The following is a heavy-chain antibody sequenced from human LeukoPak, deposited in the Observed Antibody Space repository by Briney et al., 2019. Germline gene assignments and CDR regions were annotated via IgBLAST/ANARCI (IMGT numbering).Heavy chain of an antibody. CDR3: ASGGISSSWLYFDY. D-gene: IGHD6-13*01. Sequence: PSETLSLTCAVYGGSFSGYYWGWIRQPPGKGLEWIGEINHSGSTNYNPSLKSRVTISVHTSKNQFSLKLSSVTAADTAVYYCASGGISSSWLYFDYWGQGTLVTVSS. V-gene: IGHV4-34*01. CDR2: INHSGST. CDR1: GGSFSGYY. J-gene: IGHJ4*02.